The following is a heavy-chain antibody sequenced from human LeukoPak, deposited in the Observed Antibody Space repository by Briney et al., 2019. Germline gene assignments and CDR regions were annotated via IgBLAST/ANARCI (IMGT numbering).Heavy chain of an antibody. CDR2: IWYDGSNK. Sequence: GPTLRLSPAASGFTFRSNGMIWVGQAPGKGLEWVAVIWYDGSNKYYADSVKGRFTISRDNSKNTLYLQMNSLRAEDTAVYYCARVPCGGDCYWVDYWGQGTLVTVSS. J-gene: IGHJ4*02. D-gene: IGHD2-21*02. CDR1: GFTFRSNG. CDR3: ARVPCGGDCYWVDY. V-gene: IGHV3-33*01.